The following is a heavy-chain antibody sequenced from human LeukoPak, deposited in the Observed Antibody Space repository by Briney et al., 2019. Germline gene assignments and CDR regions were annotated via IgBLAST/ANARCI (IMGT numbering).Heavy chain of an antibody. CDR2: IESDGSRT. D-gene: IGHD3-16*02. CDR1: GITLSDYW. Sequence: GGSLRLSCAASGITLSDYWMYWVRQGPGKGLVHVSRIESDGSRTVYADSVKGRFTISRDNAKNTMYLQMSSLRAEDAAVYYCAKDLGSSFEYVWGINRCSPSFDYWGQGTLVTVSS. CDR3: AKDLGSSFEYVWGINRCSPSFDY. J-gene: IGHJ4*02. V-gene: IGHV3-74*03.